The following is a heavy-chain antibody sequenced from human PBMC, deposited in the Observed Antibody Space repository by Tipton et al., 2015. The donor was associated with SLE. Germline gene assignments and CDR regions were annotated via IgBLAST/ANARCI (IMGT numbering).Heavy chain of an antibody. D-gene: IGHD3-22*01. CDR2: INNRLSYI. J-gene: IGHJ4*02. CDR1: GFTFSIYT. V-gene: IGHV3-21*03. CDR3: ARDRPGYYDSSGYSD. Sequence: SLRLSCAASGFTFSIYTMSWVRQTPGKGLEWVASINNRLSYIYYADSVKGRFTISRDNAKNSLYLQMNSLRAEDTAVYYCARDRPGYYDSSGYSDWGQGPLVTVSS.